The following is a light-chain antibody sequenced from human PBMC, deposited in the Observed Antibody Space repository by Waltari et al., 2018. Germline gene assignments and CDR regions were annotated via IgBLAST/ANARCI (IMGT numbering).Light chain of an antibody. CDR3: HQYGSSPRT. CDR2: DAS. Sequence: EIVLTQSPGTLSLSPGERATLSCGASQSVTSSPLAWYQQKPGQAPRLLMYDASNRAAGIPDRFSGSGSGTDFTLIISRLEPEDFAVYYCHQYGSSPRTFGQGTKVEIK. V-gene: IGKV3-20*01. J-gene: IGKJ1*01. CDR1: QSVTSSP.